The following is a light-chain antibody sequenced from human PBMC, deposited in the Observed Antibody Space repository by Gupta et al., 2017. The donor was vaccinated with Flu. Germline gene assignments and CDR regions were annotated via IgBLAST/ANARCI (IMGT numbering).Light chain of an antibody. J-gene: IGLJ3*02. V-gene: IGLV2-14*01. Sequence: SALTQPAFVLGSTGPSLTTPCTGSSSDVGGHNSVSWYQQPPGQAPKLLIYEVSNRDSGVTNRFSGSKSDTTASVTIARLQAEDEADYYCSSYTSMSTLGMFGGGTKFTVL. CDR1: SSDVGGHNS. CDR2: EVS. CDR3: SSYTSMSTLGM.